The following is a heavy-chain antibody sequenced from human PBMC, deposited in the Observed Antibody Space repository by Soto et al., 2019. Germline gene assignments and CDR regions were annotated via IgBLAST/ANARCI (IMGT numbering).Heavy chain of an antibody. D-gene: IGHD2-21*02. V-gene: IGHV4-31*03. CDR2: IYYSGST. CDR1: GVSISSGGYY. Sequence: SETLSLXCTVSGVSISSGGYYWSWIRQHPGKGLEWIGYIYYSGSTYYNPPLKSRVTISVNTSNNRYSLKLSSVTAADTAVLDCGGVVGCHCCLDAWGQGTTGAFAS. J-gene: IGHJ6*01. CDR3: GGVVGCHCCLDA.